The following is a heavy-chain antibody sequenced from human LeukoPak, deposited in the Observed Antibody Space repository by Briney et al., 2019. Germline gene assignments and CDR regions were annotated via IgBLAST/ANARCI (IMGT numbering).Heavy chain of an antibody. D-gene: IGHD5-18*01. CDR3: AKEFGTPWYSYGSPFDY. J-gene: IGHJ4*02. V-gene: IGHV3-30*04. CDR1: GFTFSSYA. Sequence: PGRSLRLSCAASGFTFSSYAMHWVRQAPGKGLEWVAVISYDGSNKYYADSVKGRFTISRDNSKNTLYLQMNSLRAEDTAVYYCAKEFGTPWYSYGSPFDYWGQGTLVTVSS. CDR2: ISYDGSNK.